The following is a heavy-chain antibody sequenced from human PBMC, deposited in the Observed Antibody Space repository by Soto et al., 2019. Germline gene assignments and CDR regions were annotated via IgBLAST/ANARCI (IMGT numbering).Heavy chain of an antibody. CDR2: IYSGGST. CDR1: GFTVSSNY. V-gene: IGHV3-66*01. CDR3: ARDLVGYSYGPFKANYYYYGMNV. Sequence: EVQLVESGGGLVQPGGSLRLSCAASGFTVSSNYMSWVRQAPGKWLEWVSVIYSGGSTYYADSVKGRFTISSDNSTISLYLHMTSLRAEDTAVYYCARDLVGYSYGPFKANYYYYGMNVWVQGTTVTVSS. J-gene: IGHJ6*02. D-gene: IGHD5-18*01.